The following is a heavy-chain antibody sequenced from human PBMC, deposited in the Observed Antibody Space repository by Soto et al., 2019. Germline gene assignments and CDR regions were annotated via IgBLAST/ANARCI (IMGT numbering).Heavy chain of an antibody. CDR3: AKETGYSYGFYTNALDV. D-gene: IGHD5-18*01. CDR1: GFPFSIYA. CDR2: ISIRGDRA. V-gene: IGHV3-23*01. Sequence: PGGSLRLSCAGSGFPFSIYAMNWVRQSPGKGLEWVSIISIRGDRASYAESVKGRFTISRDDSKNTLFLHMNSLGAEDTAVYYCAKETGYSYGFYTNALDVWGQGTKVTVS. J-gene: IGHJ3*01.